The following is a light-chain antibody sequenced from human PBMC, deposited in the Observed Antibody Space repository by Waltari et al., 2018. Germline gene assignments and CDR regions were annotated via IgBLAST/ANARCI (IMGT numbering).Light chain of an antibody. CDR2: HVA. CDR3: ASYMDTTTLEL. CDR1: SSDIGRYNY. J-gene: IGLJ2*01. V-gene: IGLV2-14*03. Sequence: QSALTQPASVSGSPGQSITISCTGTSSDIGRYNYVSWYQQHPGKAPKLIIFHVANRPSGVSNRFSGSKSGNTASLTISGLQAEDEADYFCASYMDTTTLELFGGGTSLTVL.